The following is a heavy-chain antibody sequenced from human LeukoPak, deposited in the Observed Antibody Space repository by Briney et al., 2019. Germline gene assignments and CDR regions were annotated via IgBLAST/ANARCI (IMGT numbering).Heavy chain of an antibody. V-gene: IGHV3-33*01. CDR3: ARAAYDNSGYLTL. J-gene: IGHJ4*02. Sequence: PGVALRLSCVASGFTFSSYGMHRVRQAPGKGLEWVAVIWYDGTNKYYADSVKGRFTISRDSPKNALYLQMNSLRAEDTAVYYCARAAYDNSGYLTLWGQGTLVTVSS. CDR1: GFTFSSYG. D-gene: IGHD3-22*01. CDR2: IWYDGTNK.